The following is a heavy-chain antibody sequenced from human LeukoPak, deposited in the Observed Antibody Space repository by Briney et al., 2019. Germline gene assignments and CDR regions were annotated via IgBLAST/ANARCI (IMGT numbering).Heavy chain of an antibody. CDR2: IDPSDSYT. CDR3: ARTYGSGIGNAFDI. V-gene: IGHV5-10-1*01. J-gene: IGHJ3*02. CDR1: GYTFTIYW. Sequence: GESLKISCKGSGYTFTIYWISWVRQMPGKSLEWMGRIDPSDSYTNYSPSFQGHVTISADKSIGTAYLQWSSLKASDTAMYYCARTYGSGIGNAFDIWGQGTMVTVSS. D-gene: IGHD3-10*01.